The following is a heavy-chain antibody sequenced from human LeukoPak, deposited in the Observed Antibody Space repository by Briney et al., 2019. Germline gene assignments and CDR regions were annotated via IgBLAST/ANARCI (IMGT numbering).Heavy chain of an antibody. V-gene: IGHV4-59*01. D-gene: IGHD3-16*01. CDR3: ARDRGGGDGGGFYFDH. CDR1: GGSISNFY. CDR2: IFTGGST. Sequence: SETLSLTCTVSGGSISNFYWSWIRQPPGKGLEWIGYIFTGGSTNYNPSLKSRVTISLDTSKNQYSLKLNSVTAADTAVYYCARDRGGGDGGGFYFDHWGQGTLVTVSS. J-gene: IGHJ4*02.